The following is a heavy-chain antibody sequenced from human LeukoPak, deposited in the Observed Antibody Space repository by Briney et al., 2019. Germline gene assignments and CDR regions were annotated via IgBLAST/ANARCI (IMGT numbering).Heavy chain of an antibody. D-gene: IGHD2-15*01. Sequence: GGSLRLSCAASGFTFSSYGMHWVRQAPGKGLEWVAVISYDGSNKYYADSVKGRFTISGDNSKNTLYLQMNSLRAEDTAVYYCARRAVVAATNNWFDPWGQGTLVTVSS. CDR1: GFTFSSYG. J-gene: IGHJ5*02. CDR2: ISYDGSNK. CDR3: ARRAVVAATNNWFDP. V-gene: IGHV3-30*03.